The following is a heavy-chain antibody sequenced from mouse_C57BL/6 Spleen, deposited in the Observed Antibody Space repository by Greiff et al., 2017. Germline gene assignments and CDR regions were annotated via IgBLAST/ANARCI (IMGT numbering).Heavy chain of an antibody. D-gene: IGHD1-1*01. CDR3: ARYPLCITTGEAWFAY. CDR1: GYTFTSYW. V-gene: IGHV1-7*01. Sequence: QVQLQQSGAELAKPGASVKLSCKASGYTFTSYWMHWVKQRPGQGLEWIGYINPSSGYTKYNQKFKDKATLTADKSSSTAYMQLSSLTYEDSAVDYCARYPLCITTGEAWFAYWGQGTLVTVSA. J-gene: IGHJ3*01. CDR2: INPSSGYT.